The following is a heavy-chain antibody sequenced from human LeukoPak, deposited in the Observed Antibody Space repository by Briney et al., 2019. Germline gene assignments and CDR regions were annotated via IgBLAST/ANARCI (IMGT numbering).Heavy chain of an antibody. CDR1: GGSISSSSYY. J-gene: IGHJ4*02. CDR2: IYYSGST. D-gene: IGHD6-13*01. Sequence: SETLSLTCTVSGGSISSSSYYWGWIRQPPGKGPEWIGSIYYSGSTYYNPSLKSRVTISVDTSKNQFSLKLSSVTAADTAVYYCANQIAAQIDYWGQGTLVTVSS. V-gene: IGHV4-39*01. CDR3: ANQIAAQIDY.